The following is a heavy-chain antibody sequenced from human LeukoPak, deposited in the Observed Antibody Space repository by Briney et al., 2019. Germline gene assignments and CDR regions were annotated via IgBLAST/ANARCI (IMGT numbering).Heavy chain of an antibody. D-gene: IGHD3-22*01. Sequence: PGGSLRLSCAASGFTFSSYAMNWVRQAPGKGLEWVSAISGSGANTYYADSVKGRFTISRDNSKNTLHLQMNNLRAEDTAVYYCAKDVLRSLYDNSGYFDYWGQETLVTVSS. J-gene: IGHJ4*02. CDR2: ISGSGANT. CDR3: AKDVLRSLYDNSGYFDY. V-gene: IGHV3-23*01. CDR1: GFTFSSYA.